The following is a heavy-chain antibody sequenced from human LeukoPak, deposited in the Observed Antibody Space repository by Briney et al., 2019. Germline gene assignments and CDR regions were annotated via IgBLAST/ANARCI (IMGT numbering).Heavy chain of an antibody. D-gene: IGHD3-22*01. Sequence: PGGSLRLSCAASGFTFTTYGMHWVRQAPGKGLEWVAALSYDGNYKYYTDSVKGRFTISRDISESTLYLQMNSLRTEDTAVYYCARGIPKYYYDYSGYYYDYWGQGTLVTVSS. V-gene: IGHV3-30*03. CDR3: ARGIPKYYYDYSGYYYDY. CDR1: GFTFTTYG. J-gene: IGHJ4*02. CDR2: LSYDGNYK.